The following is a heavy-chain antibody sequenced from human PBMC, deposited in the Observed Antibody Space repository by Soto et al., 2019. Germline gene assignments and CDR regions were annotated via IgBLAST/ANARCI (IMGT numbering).Heavy chain of an antibody. D-gene: IGHD2-21*01. CDR2: IDPSDSYT. CDR3: ARHGGGELNWFDP. Sequence: PGESLKISCKGSGYSFTSYWISWVRQMPGKGLEWMGRIDPSDSYTNYSPSFQGHVTISADKSISTAYLQWSSLKASDTAMYCARHGGGELNWFDPWGQGTLVTVSS. V-gene: IGHV5-10-1*01. J-gene: IGHJ5*02. CDR1: GYSFTSYW.